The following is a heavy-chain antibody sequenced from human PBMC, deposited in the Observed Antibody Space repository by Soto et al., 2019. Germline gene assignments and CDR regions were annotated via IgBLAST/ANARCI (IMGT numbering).Heavy chain of an antibody. V-gene: IGHV4-59*01. Sequence: TLSLTCTVSGDTSTSYYWGWIRQAPGKGLEWIGHIHNSGTSTHNPSLNGRVTISIDMSKKQFSLKLTSLTSADTAVYYCARDFYDSVGYTWFDSWSQGTLVTVSS. D-gene: IGHD3-22*01. J-gene: IGHJ5*01. CDR2: IHNSGTS. CDR3: ARDFYDSVGYTWFDS. CDR1: GDTSTSYY.